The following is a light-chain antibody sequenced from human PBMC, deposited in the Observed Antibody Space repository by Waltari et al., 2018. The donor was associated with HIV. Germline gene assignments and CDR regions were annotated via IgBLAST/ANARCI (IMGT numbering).Light chain of an antibody. CDR1: NANVGTNY. J-gene: IGLJ6*01. CDR3: ASWDDALSSWL. V-gene: IGLV1-47*01. Sequence: QSGLRQPPSTSRPPGPRVVPSCSGTNANVGTNYVSWFQQLPGAPPRPLIHRNDRRPSGVPDRFTAAKSGSSASLVISGLRSDDEAEYFCASWDDALSSWLFGGGTKLTVL. CDR2: RND.